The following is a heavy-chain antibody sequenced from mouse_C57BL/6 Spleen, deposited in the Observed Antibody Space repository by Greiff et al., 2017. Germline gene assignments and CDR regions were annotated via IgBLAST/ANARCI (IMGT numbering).Heavy chain of an antibody. CDR1: GYTFTSYW. CDR2: IYPSDSET. V-gene: IGHV1-61*01. CDR3: ASAEEDGYYLAWFAY. D-gene: IGHD2-3*01. Sequence: QVQLQQPGAELVRPGSSVKLSCKASGYTFTSYWMDWVKQRPGQGLEWIGNIYPSDSETHYNQKFKDKATLTVDKSSSTAYMQLSSLTSEDSAVYYCASAEEDGYYLAWFAYWGQGTLVTVSA. J-gene: IGHJ3*01.